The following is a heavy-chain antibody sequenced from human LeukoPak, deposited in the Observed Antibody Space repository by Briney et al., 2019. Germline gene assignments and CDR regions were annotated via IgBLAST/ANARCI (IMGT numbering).Heavy chain of an antibody. CDR2: IYYSGST. Sequence: PSETLSLTCTVSGDSITNNYHWSWIRQPPGMGLEFIGYIYYSGSTNYNPSLKSRVTISMDTSKNQFSLRLTSVTAADTAVYYCAGRFDSWGQGTLVTVSS. V-gene: IGHV4-59*01. CDR3: AGRFDS. J-gene: IGHJ4*02. CDR1: GDSITNNYH.